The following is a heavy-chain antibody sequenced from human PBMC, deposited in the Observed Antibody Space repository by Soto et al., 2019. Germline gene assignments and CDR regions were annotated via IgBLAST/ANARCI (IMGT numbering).Heavy chain of an antibody. CDR2: INHSGST. D-gene: IGHD3-3*01. CDR1: VGSFSGYY. CDR3: ARGDFWSGYYKKYYFDY. Sequence: PSETLSLTCAVYVGSFSGYYWSWIRQPPGKGLEWIGEINHSGSTNYNPSLKSRGTISVDTSKNQFSLKLRSVTAANTAVYYCARGDFWSGYYKKYYFDYWGQGTLVTVSS. J-gene: IGHJ4*02. V-gene: IGHV4-34*01.